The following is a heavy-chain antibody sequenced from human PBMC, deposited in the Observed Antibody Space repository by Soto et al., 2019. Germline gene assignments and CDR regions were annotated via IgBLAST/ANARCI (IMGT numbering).Heavy chain of an antibody. J-gene: IGHJ6*02. CDR3: AKGRSYYYYYGVDV. CDR1: GFTFRSCA. Sequence: EVQLLESGGGLVQPGGSLRLSCAASGFTFRSCAMGWVRQAPGKGLEWVSDILDSGASTYYAGSVKGRFTISRDNSKSRLYLQMNSLRAKDTDLYYCAKGRSYYYYYGVDVWGQGTTDTVSS. CDR2: ILDSGAST. V-gene: IGHV3-23*01.